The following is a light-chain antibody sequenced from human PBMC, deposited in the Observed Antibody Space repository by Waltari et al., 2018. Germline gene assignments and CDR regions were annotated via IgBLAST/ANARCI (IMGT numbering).Light chain of an antibody. CDR3: QQYYSGPFT. J-gene: IGKJ5*01. CDR2: WAS. Sequence: DIVMTQSPDSLAVSLGERATINCKSSQSVLYSSNNKNYLAWYQQKPGQPPKLLIYWASTRESGVPDRFTGSGSGTDFTLTISSLQAVDVAVYYCQQYYSGPFTFGQGTRLEIK. CDR1: QSVLYSSNNKNY. V-gene: IGKV4-1*01.